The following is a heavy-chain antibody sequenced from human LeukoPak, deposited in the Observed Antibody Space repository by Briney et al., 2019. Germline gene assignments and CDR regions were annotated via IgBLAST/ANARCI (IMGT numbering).Heavy chain of an antibody. Sequence: GESLKISCKGSGYSFTSYWIGWVRQMPGKGLEWRGIIYPGDSDTRYSPSFQGQVTISADKSISTAYLQWSSLKASDTAMYYCARRYSSSWYGYYFDYWGQGTLVTVSS. D-gene: IGHD6-13*01. J-gene: IGHJ4*02. CDR3: ARRYSSSWYGYYFDY. V-gene: IGHV5-51*01. CDR2: IYPGDSDT. CDR1: GYSFTSYW.